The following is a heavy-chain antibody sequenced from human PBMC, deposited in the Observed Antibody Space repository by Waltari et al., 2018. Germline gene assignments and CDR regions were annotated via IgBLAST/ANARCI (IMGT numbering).Heavy chain of an antibody. D-gene: IGHD5-12*01. V-gene: IGHV3-53*01. Sequence: EVQLVESGGGLIQPGGSLRLSCAASGFTVSSHYMSWVRQAPGKGLEWVAVIYSGVSTYSADSLKGRFTISRDNSKNTLYLQMNSLRAEDTAVYYCARDRGIVAPSKDYYYGMDVWGQGTTVTVSS. CDR3: ARDRGIVAPSKDYYYGMDV. CDR1: GFTVSSHY. CDR2: IYSGVST. J-gene: IGHJ6*02.